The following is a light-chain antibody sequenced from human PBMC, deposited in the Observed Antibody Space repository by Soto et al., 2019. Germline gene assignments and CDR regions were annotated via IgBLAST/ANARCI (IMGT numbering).Light chain of an antibody. CDR3: TSYTSSAVL. CDR1: SSDVGGYNR. CDR2: EVS. V-gene: IGLV2-18*02. Sequence: QSVLTQPPSVSGSPGQSVTISCTGTSSDVGGYNRVSWYQQSPGTAPKLMIYEVSNRPSGVPDRFSGSESGSTASLTISGLQAEDEADYYCTSYTSSAVLFGGGTKLTVL. J-gene: IGLJ2*01.